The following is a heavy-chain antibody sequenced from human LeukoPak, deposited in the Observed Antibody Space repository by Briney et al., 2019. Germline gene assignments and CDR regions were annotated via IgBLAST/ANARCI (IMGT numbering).Heavy chain of an antibody. CDR3: ARGSDFGDY. CDR2: MSYSGST. J-gene: IGHJ4*02. V-gene: IGHV4-61*01. D-gene: IGHD4-17*01. Sequence: PSETLSLTCTVSGGSISSSSYYWSWIRQPPGKGLEWIGYMSYSGSTNYNPSLKSRVTMSINTSKNQFSLRLSSVTAADTAVYYCARGSDFGDYWGQGTLVTVSS. CDR1: GGSISSSSYY.